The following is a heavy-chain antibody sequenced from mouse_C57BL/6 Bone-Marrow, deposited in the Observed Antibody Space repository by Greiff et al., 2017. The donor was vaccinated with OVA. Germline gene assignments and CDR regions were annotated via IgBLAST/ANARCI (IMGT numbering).Heavy chain of an antibody. V-gene: IGHV14-4*01. D-gene: IGHD1-1*01. CDR2: IDPENGDT. Sequence: VQLQQSGAELVRPGASVKLSCTASGFNIKDDYMHWVKQRPEQGLEWIGWIDPENGDTEYASKFQGKATITADTSSNTAYLQLSSLTSEDTAVYYCTYYGSSPWFAYWGKGTLVTVSA. CDR1: GFNIKDDY. J-gene: IGHJ3*01. CDR3: TYYGSSPWFAY.